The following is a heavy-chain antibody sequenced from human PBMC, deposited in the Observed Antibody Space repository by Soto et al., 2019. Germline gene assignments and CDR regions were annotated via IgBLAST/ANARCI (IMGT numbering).Heavy chain of an antibody. CDR2: IYYSGST. Sequence: PSETLSLTCTVSGGYISSGCYYWSWIRQHPGKGLEWIGYIYYSGSTYYNPSLKRRVTISVDTSKNPFSLKLSSVTAADTAVYYCARLVLRFLEWPPDYFDYWGQGTLVTVSS. CDR1: GGYISSGCYY. CDR3: ARLVLRFLEWPPDYFDY. D-gene: IGHD3-3*01. V-gene: IGHV4-31*03. J-gene: IGHJ4*02.